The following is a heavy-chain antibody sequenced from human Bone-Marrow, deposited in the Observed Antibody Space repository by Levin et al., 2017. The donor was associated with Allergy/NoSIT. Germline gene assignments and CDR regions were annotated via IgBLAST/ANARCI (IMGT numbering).Heavy chain of an antibody. J-gene: IGHJ4*02. D-gene: IGHD5-18*01. V-gene: IGHV4-59*08. CDR3: ARHASAMATFDS. Sequence: SQTLSLTCTVSGGSISSYYWTWIRQPPGKGLEWIGYIFYSGSTRYNSSLKSRVTMSVDTSRNQFSLKLSSVTAADTAVYYCARHASAMATFDSWGQGTLVTVSS. CDR1: GGSISSYY. CDR2: IFYSGST.